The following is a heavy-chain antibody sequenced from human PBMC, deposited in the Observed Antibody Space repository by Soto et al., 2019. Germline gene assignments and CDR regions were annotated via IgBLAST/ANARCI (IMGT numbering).Heavy chain of an antibody. Sequence: GTSVEVTWEECGEGLESSDSRWVRQDNGQGLEWMGWMNPNSGNTGYAQKFQGRVTMTRNTSISTAYMELSSLRSEDTAVYYCARAYSSGWYRSLDYFDYWGQGTLVTVSS. J-gene: IGHJ4*02. CDR1: GEGLESSD. CDR3: ARAYSSGWYRSLDYFDY. CDR2: MNPNSGNT. D-gene: IGHD6-19*01. V-gene: IGHV1-8*01.